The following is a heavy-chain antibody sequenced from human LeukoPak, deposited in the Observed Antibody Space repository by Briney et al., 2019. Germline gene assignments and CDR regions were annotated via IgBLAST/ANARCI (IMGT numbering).Heavy chain of an antibody. CDR2: MNPNSGNT. V-gene: IGHV1-8*03. CDR1: GYTFTSYD. D-gene: IGHD3-10*01. CDR3: ACLPSFVGNYGSGSYKYYYYMDV. J-gene: IGHJ6*03. Sequence: ASVKVSCKASGYTFTSYDINWVRQATGQGLEWMGWMNPNSGNTGYAQKFQGRVTITRNTSISTAYMELSSLRSEDTAVYYCACLPSFVGNYGSGSYKYYYYMDVWGKGTTVTVSS.